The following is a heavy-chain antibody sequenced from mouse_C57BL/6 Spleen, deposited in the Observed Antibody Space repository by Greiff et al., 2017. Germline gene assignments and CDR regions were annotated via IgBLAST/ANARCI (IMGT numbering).Heavy chain of an antibody. Sequence: VQLQQSGAELARPGASVKLSCKASGYTFTSYGISWVKQRTGQGLEWIGEIYPRSGNTYYNEKFKGKATLTADKSSSTAYMELRSLTSEDSAVYFCAREDSSGYVRYAMDYWGQGTSVTVSS. CDR2: IYPRSGNT. J-gene: IGHJ4*01. V-gene: IGHV1-81*01. CDR1: GYTFTSYG. D-gene: IGHD3-2*02. CDR3: AREDSSGYVRYAMDY.